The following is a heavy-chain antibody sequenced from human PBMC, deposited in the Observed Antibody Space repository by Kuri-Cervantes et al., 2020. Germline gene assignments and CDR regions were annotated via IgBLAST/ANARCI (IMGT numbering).Heavy chain of an antibody. Sequence: ASVKVSCKASGYTFTSYDINWVRQATGQGLEWMGWMNPNSGNTGYSQKFQGRVTITRDTSASTAYMELNSLRSEDTAVYYCARDPMGFDIWGQGTMVTVSS. J-gene: IGHJ3*02. CDR2: MNPNSGNT. CDR1: GYTFTSYD. V-gene: IGHV1-8*03. D-gene: IGHD1-26*01. CDR3: ARDPMGFDI.